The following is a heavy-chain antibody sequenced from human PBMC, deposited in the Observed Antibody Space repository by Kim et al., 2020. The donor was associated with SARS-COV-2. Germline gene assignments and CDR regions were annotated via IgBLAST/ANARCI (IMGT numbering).Heavy chain of an antibody. CDR3: ATSRGYNYYGIDV. J-gene: IGHJ6*02. CDR1: GFIVSSNY. CDR2: IYGGGST. Sequence: GGSLRLSCAASGFIVSSNYMTWVRQAPGKGLDWVSIIYGGGSTYYADSVKGRFTISRDNSKNTLYLQMNSLRVDDTAVYYCATSRGYNYYGIDVWGQGTTVTVSS. D-gene: IGHD3-10*01. V-gene: IGHV3-53*01.